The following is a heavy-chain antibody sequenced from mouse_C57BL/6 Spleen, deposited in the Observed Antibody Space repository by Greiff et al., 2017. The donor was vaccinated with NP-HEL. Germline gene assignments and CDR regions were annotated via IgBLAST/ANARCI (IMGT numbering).Heavy chain of an antibody. D-gene: IGHD2-4*01. CDR1: GYAFSSYW. V-gene: IGHV1-80*01. J-gene: IGHJ3*01. CDR2: IYPGDGDT. CDR3: ARSSDYDSLFAY. Sequence: QVQLKQSGAELVKPGASVKISCKASGYAFSSYWMNWVKQRPGKGLEWIGQIYPGDGDTNYNGKFKGKATLTADKSSSTAYMQLSSLTSEDSAVYFCARSSDYDSLFAYWGQGTLVTVSA.